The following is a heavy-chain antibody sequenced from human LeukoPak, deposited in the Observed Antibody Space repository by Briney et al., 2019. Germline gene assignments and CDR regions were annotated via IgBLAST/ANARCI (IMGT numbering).Heavy chain of an antibody. Sequence: GASVKVSCKASGYTFTDYYFHWVRQAPGQGLEWMGWINPNSGGTNYAQKFQGRVTMTRDTSISTTYMELSSLTSDDTAVYYCARNRYGYNFGYWAQGPLVTVSS. J-gene: IGHJ4*02. CDR2: INPNSGGT. CDR3: ARNRYGYNFGY. V-gene: IGHV1-2*02. D-gene: IGHD5-24*01. CDR1: GYTFTDYY.